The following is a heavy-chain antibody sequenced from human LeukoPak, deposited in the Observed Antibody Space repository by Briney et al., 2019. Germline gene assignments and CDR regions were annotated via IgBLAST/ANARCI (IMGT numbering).Heavy chain of an antibody. D-gene: IGHD3-10*01. CDR2: NYHSGDN. J-gene: IGHJ4*02. V-gene: IGHV4-61*01. CDR1: GDFVSSGSYY. CDR3: ARDRGYYGSKSYSQGSYFDY. Sequence: PSETLSLTCTVSGDFVSSGSYYWRWLRQPPGKGLEWIGYNYHSGDNNYNPSLESRVTISVDTSKNQFSLTLTSVTAADTAVYYCARDRGYYGSKSYSQGSYFDYRGRGSLVTVSS.